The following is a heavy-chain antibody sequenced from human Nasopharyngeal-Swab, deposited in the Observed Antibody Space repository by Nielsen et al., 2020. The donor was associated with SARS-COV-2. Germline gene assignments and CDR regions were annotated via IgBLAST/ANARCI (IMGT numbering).Heavy chain of an antibody. V-gene: IGHV3-23*01. J-gene: IGHJ4*02. Sequence: GESLKISCAASGFTFSDNYMSWIRQAPGKGLEWVSAISGSGGSTYYADSVKGRFTISRDNSKNTLYLQMNSLRAEDTAVYYCAKVEGRWEPYKYYFDYWGQGTLVTVSS. D-gene: IGHD1-26*01. CDR2: ISGSGGST. CDR3: AKVEGRWEPYKYYFDY. CDR1: GFTFSDNY.